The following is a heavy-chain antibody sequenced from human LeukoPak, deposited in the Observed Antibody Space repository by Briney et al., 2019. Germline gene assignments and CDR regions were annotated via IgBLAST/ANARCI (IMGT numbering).Heavy chain of an antibody. D-gene: IGHD3-22*01. Sequence: ASVKVSCKASGYTFTSYAMNWVRQAPGQGLEWMGWIRPYNGNTNYAQRLQGRVTMTTDTSTSTAYMELRSLRSDDTAIYYCARDVEMYYDSSAYGDYWGQGTLVTVSS. CDR1: GYTFTSYA. V-gene: IGHV1-18*01. CDR3: ARDVEMYYDSSAYGDY. J-gene: IGHJ4*02. CDR2: IRPYNGNT.